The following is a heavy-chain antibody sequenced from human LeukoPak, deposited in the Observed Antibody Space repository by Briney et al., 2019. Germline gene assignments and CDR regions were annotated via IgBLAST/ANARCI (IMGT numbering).Heavy chain of an antibody. D-gene: IGHD6-19*01. CDR3: ARDRTGSGWYKDY. CDR1: GFTFSSYW. CDR2: IKQDGSEE. V-gene: IGHV3-7*04. Sequence: GGSLRLSCAASGFTFSSYWMSWVRQAPGQGLEWVANIKQDGSEEYYVDSVKGRFTISRDNAKNSLYLQMNSLRAEDTAVYYCARDRTGSGWYKDYWGQGTLDTVSS. J-gene: IGHJ4*02.